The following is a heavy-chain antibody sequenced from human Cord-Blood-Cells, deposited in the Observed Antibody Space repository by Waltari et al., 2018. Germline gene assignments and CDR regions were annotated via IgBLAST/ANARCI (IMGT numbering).Heavy chain of an antibody. CDR3: ARGDYDGSGSYYIYFDY. CDR2: IYHSGST. Sequence: QVQLQESGPGLVKPSETLSLTCAVSGYSISSGYYWGWIRQPPGKGLEWLGSIYHSGSTYNNPALKRRVTGAVETSKNQFALKLRAVTAADTAVYYCARGDYDGSGSYYIYFDYRGQGTLVTVSS. D-gene: IGHD3-10*01. CDR1: GYSISSGYY. J-gene: IGHJ4*02. V-gene: IGHV4-38-2*01.